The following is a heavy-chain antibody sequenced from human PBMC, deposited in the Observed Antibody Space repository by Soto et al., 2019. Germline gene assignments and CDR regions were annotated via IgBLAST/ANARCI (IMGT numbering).Heavy chain of an antibody. J-gene: IGHJ4*02. CDR3: ARIKNYYDSSGPFDY. D-gene: IGHD3-22*01. CDR2: INPNSGDT. CDR1: GYTFSGFF. Sequence: ASVNVSCKSSGYTFSGFFLHWVRQTPGQGLEWMGWINPNSGDTNYAQKFQGRVTMTRDMSISTAYMELSRLTSDDTAVYYCARIKNYYDSSGPFDYWGQGALVTVSS. V-gene: IGHV1-2*02.